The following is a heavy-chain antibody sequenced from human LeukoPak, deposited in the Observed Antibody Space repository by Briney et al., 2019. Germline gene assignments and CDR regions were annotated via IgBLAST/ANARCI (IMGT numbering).Heavy chain of an antibody. CDR2: IIPIFGTA. CDR1: GYTFTSYG. J-gene: IGHJ4*02. Sequence: SVKVSCKASGYTFTSYGISWVRQAPGQGLEWMGGIIPIFGTANYAQKFQGRVTITADESTSTAYMELSSLRSEDTAVYYCARLDYGDYVVGYWGQGTLVTVSS. V-gene: IGHV1-69*13. CDR3: ARLDYGDYVVGY. D-gene: IGHD4-17*01.